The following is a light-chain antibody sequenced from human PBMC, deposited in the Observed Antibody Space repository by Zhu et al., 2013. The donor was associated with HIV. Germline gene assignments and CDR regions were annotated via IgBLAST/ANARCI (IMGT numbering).Light chain of an antibody. J-gene: IGKJ4*01. CDR1: QSVSSNF. CDR3: QHYGTSPLT. Sequence: EIVLTQSPGTLSLSPGERATLSCRASQSVSSNFLAWYQQKPGQAPRLLIYGASTRATGIPDRFSGSGSGADFTLTISRLETEDFAVYYCQHYGTSPLTFGGGTRVEI. CDR2: GAS. V-gene: IGKV3-20*01.